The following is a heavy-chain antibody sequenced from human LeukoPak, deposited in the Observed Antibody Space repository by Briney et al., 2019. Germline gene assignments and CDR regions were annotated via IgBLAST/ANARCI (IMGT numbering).Heavy chain of an antibody. CDR1: GYTFTGYY. V-gene: IGHV1-2*02. D-gene: IGHD6-13*01. CDR3: ARALTIRLIAAAYNWFDP. Sequence: ASVKVSCKASGYTFTGYYMHWVRQAPGQGLEWMGWINPNSGGTNYAQKFQGRVTMTRDTSISTAYMELSRLRSDDTAVYYCARALTIRLIAAAYNWFDPWGQGTLVTVSS. J-gene: IGHJ5*02. CDR2: INPNSGGT.